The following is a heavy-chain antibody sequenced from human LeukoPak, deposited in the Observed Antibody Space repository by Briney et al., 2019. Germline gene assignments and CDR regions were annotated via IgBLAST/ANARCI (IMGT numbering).Heavy chain of an antibody. CDR3: ARLLGYVEMGAGENYFDY. CDR1: GYRFTSYW. Sequence: GESLKISCKGSGYRFTSYWIGWVRQMPGKGLEWMGIIYPGDSDTRYSPSFQGQVTISADKSISTAYLQWSSLKASDTAMYYCARLLGYVEMGAGENYFDYWGKGTLVTVSS. J-gene: IGHJ4*02. V-gene: IGHV5-51*01. D-gene: IGHD5-24*01. CDR2: IYPGDSDT.